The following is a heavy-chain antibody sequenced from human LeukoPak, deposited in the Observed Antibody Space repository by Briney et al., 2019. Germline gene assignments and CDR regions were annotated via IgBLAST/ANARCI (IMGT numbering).Heavy chain of an antibody. CDR3: ARGIGIAARRIAVGRPRAAFDI. D-gene: IGHD6-6*01. CDR2: INHSGST. V-gene: IGHV4-34*01. J-gene: IGHJ3*02. CDR1: GGSFSGYY. Sequence: SETLSLTCAVYGGSFSGYYWSWIRQPPGKGLEWIGEINHSGSTNYNPSLKGRVTISVDTSKNQFSLKLSSVTAADTAVYYCARGIGIAARRIAVGRPRAAFDIWGQGTMVTVSS.